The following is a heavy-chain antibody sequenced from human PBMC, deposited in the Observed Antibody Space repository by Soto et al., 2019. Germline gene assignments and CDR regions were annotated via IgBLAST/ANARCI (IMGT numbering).Heavy chain of an antibody. V-gene: IGHV4-39*01. CDR3: ARQRKTTARFDY. CDR2: IYYSVST. Sequence: QLQLQESGPGLVKPSETLSLTCTVSGGSISSSSYYWGWIRQPPGKGLEWIGSIYYSVSTYYNPSLKSRVTISVDTSKNQFSLKLSSVTAADTAVYYCARQRKTTARFDYWGQGTLVTVSS. J-gene: IGHJ4*02. CDR1: GGSISSSSYY. D-gene: IGHD4-4*01.